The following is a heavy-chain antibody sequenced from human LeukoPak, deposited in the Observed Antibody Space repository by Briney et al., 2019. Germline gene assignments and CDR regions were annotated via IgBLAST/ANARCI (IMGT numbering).Heavy chain of an antibody. J-gene: IGHJ4*02. CDR2: IYSTGST. D-gene: IGHD6-13*01. CDR1: GGSTSSYY. Sequence: SETLSLTCTVSGGSTSSYYWSWIRQPAGKGLEWIGRIYSTGSTNYNPSLKSRVTMSVDTSKNQFSLRLWSVTAADTAVYYCARQIASAGTAGFDFWGQGALVTVSS. CDR3: ARQIASAGTAGFDF. V-gene: IGHV4-4*07.